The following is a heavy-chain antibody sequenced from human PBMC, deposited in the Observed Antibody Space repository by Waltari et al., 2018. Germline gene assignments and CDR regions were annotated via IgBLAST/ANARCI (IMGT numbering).Heavy chain of an antibody. J-gene: IGHJ4*02. V-gene: IGHV4-59*11. CDR2: IYYSGST. CDR1: GGPISSHY. D-gene: IGHD6-13*01. CDR3: AGTLSSSWYPYYFDY. Sequence: QVQLQESGPGLVKPSETLSLTCTVSGGPISSHYWSWIRQPPGKGLEWIGYIYYSGSTNYNPSLKSRVTISVDTSKNQFSLKLSSVTAADTAVYYCAGTLSSSWYPYYFDYWGQGTLVTVSS.